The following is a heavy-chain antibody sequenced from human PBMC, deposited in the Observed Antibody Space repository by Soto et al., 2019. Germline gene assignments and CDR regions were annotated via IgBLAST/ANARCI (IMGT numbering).Heavy chain of an antibody. CDR2: IYYSGNT. CDR1: GGSISSDY. CDR3: AKQGGKYGIRTFDP. D-gene: IGHD1-1*01. J-gene: IGHJ5*02. Sequence: SETLSLTCTVSGGSISSDYWSWLRQSPGKGLEWIGYIYYSGNTKYNTSLESRVTISIDASKNQVSLNLRSVTAADTAVYYCAKQGGKYGIRTFDPWGQGTLVTVSS. V-gene: IGHV4-59*08.